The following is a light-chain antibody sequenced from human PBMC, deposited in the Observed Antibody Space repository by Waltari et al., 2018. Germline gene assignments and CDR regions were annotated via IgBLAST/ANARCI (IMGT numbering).Light chain of an antibody. CDR1: QSLANSDGTTF. V-gene: IGKV2-24*01. CDR2: GVS. CDR3: IQGVQLPWT. J-gene: IGKJ1*01. Sequence: DIVMTQTPLSSPVTLGQPASISCRSSQSLANSDGTTFLNWLHKRPGQPPRLLIYGVSKRYSGVPDRFSGSGAGTDFILKISRVEAEDVGVYYCIQGVQLPWTFGQGTKVEIK.